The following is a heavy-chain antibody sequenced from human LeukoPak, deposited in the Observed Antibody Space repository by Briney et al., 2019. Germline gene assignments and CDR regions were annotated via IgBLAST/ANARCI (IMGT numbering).Heavy chain of an antibody. V-gene: IGHV3-21*01. D-gene: IGHD3-22*01. CDR3: ARPYYYDSSGYYGY. J-gene: IGHJ4*02. CDR2: ISSSNSYI. Sequence: GGTLRLSCAASGFTFSSYGMSWVRQAPGKGLEWVSSISSSNSYIYYADSVKGRFTISRDNAKNSLYLQMNSLRAEDTAVYYCARPYYYDSSGYYGYWGQGTLVTVSS. CDR1: GFTFSSYG.